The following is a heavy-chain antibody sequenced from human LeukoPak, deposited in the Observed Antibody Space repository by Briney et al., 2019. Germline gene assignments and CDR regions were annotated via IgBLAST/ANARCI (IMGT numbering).Heavy chain of an antibody. CDR2: IPYDGSNK. CDR3: VRGAYSSSWLNFDY. D-gene: IGHD6-13*01. CDR1: GFTFSSYA. V-gene: IGHV3-30*04. J-gene: IGHJ4*02. Sequence: PGRTLRLSCAASGFTFSSYAMHWVRQAPGKGLEWVALIPYDGSNKYYADSVMGRFTVSRDNSKNTLYLQMNSLRAEDTAVYYCVRGAYSSSWLNFDYWGQGTLVTVSS.